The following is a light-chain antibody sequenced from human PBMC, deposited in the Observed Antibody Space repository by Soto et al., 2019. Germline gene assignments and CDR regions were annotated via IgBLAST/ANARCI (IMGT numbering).Light chain of an antibody. CDR1: LDIRNE. Sequence: IPVAQTTSSLSASVGDRITITCLASLDIRNELDWYQQKPGKAPKRLIYDASTLQAWVPSRFSGDGSGTEFTLTISSLQSEDFATYFCLQHKSFPWTFGQGTKV. V-gene: IGKV1-17*01. J-gene: IGKJ1*01. CDR2: DAS. CDR3: LQHKSFPWT.